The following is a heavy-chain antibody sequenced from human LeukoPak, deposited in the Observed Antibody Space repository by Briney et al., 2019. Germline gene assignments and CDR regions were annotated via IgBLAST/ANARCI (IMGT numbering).Heavy chain of an antibody. CDR2: INPNSGGA. D-gene: IGHD2-2*02. Sequence: GASVKVSCKASGYTFTGYYMHWVRQAPGQGLEWMGWINPNSGGANYAQKFQGRVTMTRDTSISTAYMELGRLRSDDTAVYYCARDLFNLPAAIHGNYWGQGTLVTVSS. V-gene: IGHV1-2*02. CDR3: ARDLFNLPAAIHGNY. J-gene: IGHJ4*02. CDR1: GYTFTGYY.